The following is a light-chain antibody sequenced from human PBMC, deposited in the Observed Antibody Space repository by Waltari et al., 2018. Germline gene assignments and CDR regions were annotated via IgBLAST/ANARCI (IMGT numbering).Light chain of an antibody. CDR3: QQSYSDMLT. J-gene: IGKJ4*01. Sequence: DIQMTQSPSSLSASVGDRVTITCRASQSISSYLNWYQQKPGKAPKLLIYAASSLQSGVPSKFSGSGSGTDFTLTISSLQPEDCATYYCQQSYSDMLTFGGGTKVEIK. CDR2: AAS. V-gene: IGKV1-39*01. CDR1: QSISSY.